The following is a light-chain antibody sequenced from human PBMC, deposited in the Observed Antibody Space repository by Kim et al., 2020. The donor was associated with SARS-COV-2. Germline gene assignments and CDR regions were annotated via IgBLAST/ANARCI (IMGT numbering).Light chain of an antibody. V-gene: IGLV3-1*01. Sequence: VSPGQTATITCSADKLGNTYVSWYQVRPGQSPLLVISIDRRRPSWIPDRFSGANSGNTATLIISETQVTDEADYCCLAWDRESGVVFGGGTQLTVL. J-gene: IGLJ2*01. CDR2: IDR. CDR1: KLGNTY. CDR3: LAWDRESGVV.